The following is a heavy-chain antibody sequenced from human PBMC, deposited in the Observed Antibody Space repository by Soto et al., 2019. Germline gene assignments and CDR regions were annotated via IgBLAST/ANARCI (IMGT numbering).Heavy chain of an antibody. V-gene: IGHV2-26*01. CDR3: ARIRGLSSGWSYYYYYYGMDV. J-gene: IGHJ6*02. Sequence: SGPTLVNPTETLTLTCTVSGFSLSNARMGVRWIRQPPGKALEWLAHIFSNDEQSYSTSLKSRLTISKDTSKSQVVLTMTNMDPVDTATYYCARIRGLSSGWSYYYYYYGMDVWGQGTTVTVSS. CDR2: IFSNDEQ. CDR1: GFSLSNARMG. D-gene: IGHD6-19*01.